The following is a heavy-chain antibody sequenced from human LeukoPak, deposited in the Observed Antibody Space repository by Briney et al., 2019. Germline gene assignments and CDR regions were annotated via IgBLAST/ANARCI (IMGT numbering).Heavy chain of an antibody. Sequence: EASVTVSCKASGGTFSSYAISWVRQAPGQGLEWMGGIIPIFGTANYAQKFQGRVTITADESTSTAYMELSSLRSEDTAVYYCARGCTSCSTHYYYYGMDVWGQGTTVTVSS. CDR1: GGTFSSYA. V-gene: IGHV1-69*13. CDR2: IIPIFGTA. CDR3: ARGCTSCSTHYYYYGMDV. J-gene: IGHJ6*02. D-gene: IGHD2-2*01.